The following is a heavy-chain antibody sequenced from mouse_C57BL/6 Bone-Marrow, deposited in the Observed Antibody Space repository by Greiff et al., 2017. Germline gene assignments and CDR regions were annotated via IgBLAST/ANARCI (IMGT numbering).Heavy chain of an antibody. J-gene: IGHJ1*03. CDR1: GFTFSSYG. CDR3: ARQGRDWYCDV. V-gene: IGHV5-6*01. Sequence: VQLQQSGGDLVKPGGSLKLSCAASGFTFSSYGMSWVRQTPDKRLEWVATISSGGSYTYYPDSVKGRFTISRDNAKNTLYLQMSSLKSEDTAMYYCARQGRDWYCDVWGTGTTVTVSS. CDR2: ISSGGSYT.